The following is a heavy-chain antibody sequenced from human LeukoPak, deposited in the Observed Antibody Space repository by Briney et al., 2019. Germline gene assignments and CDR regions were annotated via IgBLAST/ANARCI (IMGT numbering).Heavy chain of an antibody. CDR3: ARRSYDIFHFDY. Sequence: SETLSLTCTVYGGSISSSSYYWGWIRQPPGKGLEWIGSIYYSGSTYYNPSLKSRVTISVDTSKNQFSLKLSSVTAADTAVYYCARRSYDIFHFDYWGKGTLVTVSS. V-gene: IGHV4-39*01. D-gene: IGHD3-9*01. CDR2: IYYSGST. CDR1: GGSISSSSYY. J-gene: IGHJ4*02.